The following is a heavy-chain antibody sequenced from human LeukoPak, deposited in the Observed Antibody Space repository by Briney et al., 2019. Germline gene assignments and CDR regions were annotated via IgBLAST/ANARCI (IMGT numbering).Heavy chain of an antibody. CDR1: GFTFSSYS. V-gene: IGHV3-21*01. CDR2: ISSSSSYI. D-gene: IGHD1-7*01. CDR3: ARGRRELINRGYYFDY. Sequence: GGSLRLSCAASGFTFSSYSMNWVRQAPGKGLEWVSSISSSSSYIYYADSVKGRFTISRDNAKNSLYLQMNSLRAEDTAVYYCARGRRELINRGYYFDYWGQGTLVTVSS. J-gene: IGHJ4*02.